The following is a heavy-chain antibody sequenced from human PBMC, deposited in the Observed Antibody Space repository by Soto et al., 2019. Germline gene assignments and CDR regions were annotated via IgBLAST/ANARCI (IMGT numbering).Heavy chain of an antibody. J-gene: IGHJ6*02. CDR1: GGSISSHY. CDR3: ARDGREASGMDV. V-gene: IGHV4-59*11. Sequence: QVQLQESGPGLVRPSETLSLTCTVSGGSISSHYWSWVRQAPGKGLEWIGHIYYRGSTNYNPSLRSRSTISVDASKSQFSLKLNAATTADTAVYYCARDGREASGMDVWGQGTKVTVSS. CDR2: IYYRGST. D-gene: IGHD1-26*01.